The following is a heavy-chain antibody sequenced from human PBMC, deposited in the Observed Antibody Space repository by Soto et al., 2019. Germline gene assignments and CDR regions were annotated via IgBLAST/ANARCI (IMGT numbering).Heavy chain of an antibody. Sequence: GASVKVSCKASGGTFSSYAISWVRQAPGQGLEWMGGIIPIFGTANYAQKFQGRVTITADESTSTAYMELSSLRSEDTAVYYCARDYRDGYIYLTLPHHNWFDPWGQGTLVTVSS. J-gene: IGHJ5*02. V-gene: IGHV1-69*13. CDR2: IIPIFGTA. CDR1: GGTFSSYA. CDR3: ARDYRDGYIYLTLPHHNWFDP. D-gene: IGHD5-12*01.